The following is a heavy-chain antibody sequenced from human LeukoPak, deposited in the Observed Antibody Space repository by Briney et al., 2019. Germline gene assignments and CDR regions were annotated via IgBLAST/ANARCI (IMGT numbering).Heavy chain of an antibody. CDR3: ARDLGGSYQDY. Sequence: ASVKVSCKASGYTFTTYYMHWVRQAPGQGFEWMGIINPSGGSTNYAQKFQGRVTMTRDTSTGTVYMELSSLRSDDTAVYYCARDLGGSYQDYWGQGTLVTVSS. J-gene: IGHJ4*02. CDR1: GYTFTTYY. V-gene: IGHV1-46*01. D-gene: IGHD1-26*01. CDR2: INPSGGST.